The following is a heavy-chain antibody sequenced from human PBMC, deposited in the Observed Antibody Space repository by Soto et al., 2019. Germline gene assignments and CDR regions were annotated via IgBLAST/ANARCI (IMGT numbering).Heavy chain of an antibody. J-gene: IGHJ4*02. V-gene: IGHV3-30*18. CDR2: ISYDGSNK. CDR3: AKGLWFGESPDY. CDR1: GFTFSSYG. D-gene: IGHD3-10*01. Sequence: QVQLVESRGGVVQPGRSLRLSCSASGFTFSSYGMHWVRQAPGKGLEWVAAISYDGSNKYYADSVKGRFTISRDNSKNTLYLQMSSLRAEDTAVYYCAKGLWFGESPDYWGQGTLVTVSS.